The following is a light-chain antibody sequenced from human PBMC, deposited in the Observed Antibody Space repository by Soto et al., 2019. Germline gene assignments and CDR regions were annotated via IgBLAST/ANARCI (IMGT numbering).Light chain of an antibody. V-gene: IGLV1-51*01. CDR1: SSNIGDNY. CDR3: AAWDDSLSVWV. CDR2: DND. J-gene: IGLJ3*02. Sequence: QSVLTQPPSVSAAPGQPVTISCSGSSSNIGDNYVSWYQHLPGTAPKLVVYDNDRRPSGIPGRFSGSKSGTSATLVITGLQTGDEADYYCAAWDDSLSVWVFGGGTKVTVL.